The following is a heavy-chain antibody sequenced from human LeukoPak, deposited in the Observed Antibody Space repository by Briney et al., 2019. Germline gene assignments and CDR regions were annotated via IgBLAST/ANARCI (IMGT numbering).Heavy chain of an antibody. D-gene: IGHD4-17*01. V-gene: IGHV1-18*01. CDR2: TSAYNGNT. CDR1: GYTFTSYG. CDR3: AREGGWATVTTMDY. J-gene: IGHJ4*02. Sequence: ASVKVSCKASGYTFTSYGISWVRQAPGQGLEWMGWTSAYNGNTNYAQKLQGRVAMTTDTSTSTAYMELRSLRSDDTAVYYCAREGGWATVTTMDYWGQGTLVTVSS.